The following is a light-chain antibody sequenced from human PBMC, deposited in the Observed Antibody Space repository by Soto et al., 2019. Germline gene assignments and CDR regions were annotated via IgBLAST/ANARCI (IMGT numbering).Light chain of an antibody. CDR1: QSVSSSY. Sequence: EIVLTQSPGTLSLSPGERATLSCRASQSVSSSYLAWYQQKPGQPPRLLIYDASRATGIPDRFSASGSGTDFTLTITRLEPEYFAVYYCQHYGTSALFGPGTKVEI. CDR2: DAS. J-gene: IGKJ3*01. V-gene: IGKV3-20*01. CDR3: QHYGTSAL.